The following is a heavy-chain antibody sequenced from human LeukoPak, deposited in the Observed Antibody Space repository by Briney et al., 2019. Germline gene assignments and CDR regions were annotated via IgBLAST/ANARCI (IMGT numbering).Heavy chain of an antibody. D-gene: IGHD3-3*01. CDR1: GYTFTGYY. CDR3: AIIPIFGVVPEDRDWFDP. CDR2: INPNSGGT. Sequence: WASVKVSCKASGYTFTGYYMHWVRQAPGQGLEWMGWINPNSGGTNYAQKFQGRVTMTRDTSISTAYMELSRLRSDDTAVYYCAIIPIFGVVPEDRDWFDPWGQGTLVTVFS. V-gene: IGHV1-2*02. J-gene: IGHJ5*02.